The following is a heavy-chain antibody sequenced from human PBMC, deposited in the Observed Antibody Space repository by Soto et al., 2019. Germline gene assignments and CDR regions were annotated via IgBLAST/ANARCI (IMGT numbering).Heavy chain of an antibody. CDR3: AQSSSAAYGMDV. Sequence: ASVKVSCKASGYTFTSYGISWVRQAPGQGLEWMGWISAYNGNTNYAQKLQGRVTMTTDTSTSTAYMELRSLRSNDTAVYYCAQSSSAAYGMDVWGQGTTVTVSS. V-gene: IGHV1-18*01. CDR2: ISAYNGNT. D-gene: IGHD6-13*01. J-gene: IGHJ6*02. CDR1: GYTFTSYG.